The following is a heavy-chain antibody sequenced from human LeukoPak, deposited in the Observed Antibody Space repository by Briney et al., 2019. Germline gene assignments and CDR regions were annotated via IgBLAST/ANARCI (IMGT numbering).Heavy chain of an antibody. V-gene: IGHV4-59*01. CDR1: GGSISSYY. J-gene: IGHJ4*02. CDR3: ARGFYSPAY. CDR2: IYNSGST. Sequence: SETLSLTCTVSGGSISSYYWSWIRQPPGKGLEWIGYIYNSGSTNYNPSLKSRVTISVDTSKNQFSLKLSSVTAADTAIYYCARGFYSPAYWGQGTLVTVSS. D-gene: IGHD4-11*01.